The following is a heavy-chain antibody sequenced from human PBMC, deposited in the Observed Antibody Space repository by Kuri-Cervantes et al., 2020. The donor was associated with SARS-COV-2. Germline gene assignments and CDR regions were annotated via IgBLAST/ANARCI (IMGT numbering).Heavy chain of an antibody. CDR2: INSSSSRI. CDR1: RFIFSNCT. J-gene: IGHJ6*03. V-gene: IGHV3-48*02. Sequence: GGSLRLSCAASRFIFSNCTMNWVRQAPGKGLEWVSYINSSSSRIYYTDSVKGRFTISRDNAKNSLYLQMNSLRDEDTAVYYCARVAVTTYYYYYMDVWGKGTTVTVSS. CDR3: ARVAVTTYYYYYMDV. D-gene: IGHD4-17*01.